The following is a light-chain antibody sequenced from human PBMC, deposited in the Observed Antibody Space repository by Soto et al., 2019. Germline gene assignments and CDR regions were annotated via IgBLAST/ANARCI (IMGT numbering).Light chain of an antibody. CDR1: QSVSSN. J-gene: IGKJ1*01. CDR3: QQYNNWPLT. V-gene: IGKV3-15*01. CDR2: GAS. Sequence: EIVMTQSPATLSVSPGERATLSCRASQSVSSNLAWYQQKPGQAPRLLIYGASTMDTGIPARFSGSGSGTEFTLTISSLQSEDFAVYYCQQYNNWPLTFGQGTKVDIK.